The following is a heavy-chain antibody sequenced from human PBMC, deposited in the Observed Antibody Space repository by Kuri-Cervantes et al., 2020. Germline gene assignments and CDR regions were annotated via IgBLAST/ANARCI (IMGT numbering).Heavy chain of an antibody. CDR2: IIPIFGTA. CDR3: ARELGIGIVGATGYYYSMDV. J-gene: IGHJ6*02. CDR1: GGTFSSYA. Sequence: SVKVSCKASGGTFSSYAISWVRQAPGQGLEWMGGIIPIFGTANYAQKFQGRVTITADESTSTAYMELSSLRSEDTAVYYCARELGIGIVGATGYYYSMDVWGQGTTVTVSS. D-gene: IGHD1-26*01. V-gene: IGHV1-69*13.